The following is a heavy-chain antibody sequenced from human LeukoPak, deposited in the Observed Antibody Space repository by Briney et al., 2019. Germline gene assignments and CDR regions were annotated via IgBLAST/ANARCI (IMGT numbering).Heavy chain of an antibody. Sequence: GGSLRLSCAASGFTFSSYSMNWVRQAPGKGLEWVSYISSSSSTIYYADSVKGRFTISRDNAKNSLYLQMNSLRAEDTAVYYCARAETEVTMIVVVSYYFDYWGQGTLVTVSS. CDR2: ISSSSSTI. V-gene: IGHV3-48*01. CDR3: ARAETEVTMIVVVSYYFDY. D-gene: IGHD3-22*01. CDR1: GFTFSSYS. J-gene: IGHJ4*02.